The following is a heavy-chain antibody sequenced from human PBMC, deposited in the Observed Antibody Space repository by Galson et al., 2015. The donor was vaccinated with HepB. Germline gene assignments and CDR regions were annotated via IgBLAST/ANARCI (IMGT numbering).Heavy chain of an antibody. D-gene: IGHD3-10*01. CDR2: ISWDSGAI. V-gene: IGHV3-9*01. CDR3: AKARTRITMIQGVPFDF. J-gene: IGHJ4*02. Sequence: SLRLSCAASGFTFDDYAMHWVRHAPGKGLEWVSGISWDSGAIGYADSMKGRFTISRDNAKNSLYLQMNSLRAEDTALYYCAKARTRITMIQGVPFDFWGQGTLVPVSS. CDR1: GFTFDDYA.